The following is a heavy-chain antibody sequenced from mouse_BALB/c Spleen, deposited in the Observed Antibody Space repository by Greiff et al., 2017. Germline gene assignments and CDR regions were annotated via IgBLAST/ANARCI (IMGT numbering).Heavy chain of an antibody. CDR3: ASSTTALYWYFDV. CDR1: GFTFSSYT. V-gene: IGHV5-9*03. D-gene: IGHD1-2*01. Sequence: VQLKESGGGLVKPGGSLKLSCAASGFTFSSYTMSWVRQTPEKRLEWVATISSGGGNTYYPDSVKGRFTISRDNAKNNLYLQMSSLRSEDTALYYCASSTTALYWYFDVWGAGTTVTVSS. CDR2: ISSGGGNT. J-gene: IGHJ1*01.